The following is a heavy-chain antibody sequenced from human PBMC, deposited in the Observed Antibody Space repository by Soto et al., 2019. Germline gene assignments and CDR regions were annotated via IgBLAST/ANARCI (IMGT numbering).Heavy chain of an antibody. CDR2: IYYSGST. J-gene: IGHJ6*02. CDR3: ARVGGDCSSTSCYMVYYYGMDV. Sequence: PSETLSLTCTVSGGSISSYCWSWIRQPPGKGLEWIGYIYYSGSTNYNPSLKSRVTISVDTSKNQFSLKLSPVTAADTAVYYCARVGGDCSSTSCYMVYYYGMDVWGQGTTVTVSS. CDR1: GGSISSYC. D-gene: IGHD2-2*02. V-gene: IGHV4-59*01.